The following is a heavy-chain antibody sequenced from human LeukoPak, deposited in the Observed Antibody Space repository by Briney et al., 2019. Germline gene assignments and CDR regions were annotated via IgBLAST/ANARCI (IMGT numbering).Heavy chain of an antibody. D-gene: IGHD1-7*01. V-gene: IGHV1-18*01. CDR2: ISAYNGNT. CDR1: GYTFTSYV. Sequence: ASVTVSCTASGYTFTSYVISWVRQAPGQGREGMGWISAYNGNTNYAQKLQGRVTMTTDTSTSTAYMELRSLRSDDTAVYYCARTSRDITGTSTFDDWGQGRLVTVSS. J-gene: IGHJ4*02. CDR3: ARTSRDITGTSTFDD.